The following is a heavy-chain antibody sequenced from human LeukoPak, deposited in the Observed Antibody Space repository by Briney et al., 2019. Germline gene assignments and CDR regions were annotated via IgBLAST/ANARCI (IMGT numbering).Heavy chain of an antibody. Sequence: ASVEVSCKASGYTFSDHFIHWVRQAPGQGLEWMGWIRPDGDTKYAEDFQGRVTMTRDTSISTAYMELSRLTLDDTAVYYCTRDWGPGSGNFHYDAFDTWGQGTMVTVSS. CDR2: IRPDGDT. V-gene: IGHV1-2*02. D-gene: IGHD1-26*01. CDR3: TRDWGPGSGNFHYDAFDT. J-gene: IGHJ3*02. CDR1: GYTFSDHF.